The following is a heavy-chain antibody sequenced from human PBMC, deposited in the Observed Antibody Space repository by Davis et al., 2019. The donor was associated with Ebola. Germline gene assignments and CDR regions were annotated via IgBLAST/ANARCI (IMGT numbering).Heavy chain of an antibody. J-gene: IGHJ6*02. CDR2: IYHSESS. D-gene: IGHD1-7*01. CDR1: GGSISSSY. V-gene: IGHV4-59*01. Sequence: MPSETLSLTCTVSGGSISSSYWSWIRQPPGKGLEWIGYIYHSESSNYNPSLKSRVTISVDTSKNQFSLKLSSVTAADTAVYYCARGGWGLELLYYYGMDVWGQGTTVTVSS. CDR3: ARGGWGLELLYYYGMDV.